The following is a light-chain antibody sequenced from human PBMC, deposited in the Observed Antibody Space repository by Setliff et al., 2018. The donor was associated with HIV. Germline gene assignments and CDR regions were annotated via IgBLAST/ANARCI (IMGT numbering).Light chain of an antibody. CDR1: SSDVGGYNY. V-gene: IGLV2-14*03. CDR3: SSYV. CDR2: DVS. J-gene: IGLJ1*01. Sequence: QSALTQPASVPGSPGQSITISCTGTSSDVGGYNYVSWYQQHPGKAPKLMIYDVSNRPSGVSNRFSGSKSGNTASLTISGLQAEDEADYYCSSYVFGTGTKVTVL.